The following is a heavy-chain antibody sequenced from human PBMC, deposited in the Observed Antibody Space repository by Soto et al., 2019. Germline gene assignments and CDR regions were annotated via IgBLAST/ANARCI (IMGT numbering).Heavy chain of an antibody. J-gene: IGHJ4*02. Sequence: QLQLQESGPGLVKPSETLSLTCTVSGGSISSSSYYWGWIRQPPGKGLEWIGSIYYSGSTYYNPSLKSRVTISVDTSKNQFSLKLSSVTAADTAVYYCARRPLRYFDWLSNGAFDYWGQGTLVTVSS. D-gene: IGHD3-9*01. V-gene: IGHV4-39*01. CDR1: GGSISSSSYY. CDR2: IYYSGST. CDR3: ARRPLRYFDWLSNGAFDY.